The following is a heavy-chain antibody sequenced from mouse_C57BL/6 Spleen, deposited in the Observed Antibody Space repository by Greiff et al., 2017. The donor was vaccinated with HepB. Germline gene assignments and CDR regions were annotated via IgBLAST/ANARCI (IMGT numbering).Heavy chain of an antibody. D-gene: IGHD1-1*01. CDR2: IYPGSGST. CDR1: GYTFTSYW. J-gene: IGHJ2*01. Sequence: VQLQQPGAELVKPGASVKMSCKASGYTFTSYWITWVKQRPGQGLEWIGDIYPGSGSTNYNEKFKSKATLTVDTSSSTAYMQLSSLTSEDSAVYYCAKESQFGGSSLDYWGQGTTLTVSS. V-gene: IGHV1-55*01. CDR3: AKESQFGGSSLDY.